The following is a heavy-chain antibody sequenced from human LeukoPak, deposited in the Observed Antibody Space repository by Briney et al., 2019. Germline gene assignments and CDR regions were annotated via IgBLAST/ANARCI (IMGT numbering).Heavy chain of an antibody. CDR2: IYYSGST. J-gene: IGHJ2*01. CDR3: ARDRGIVVVRSWYFDL. Sequence: SETLSLTCTVSGDSISRYYWSWIRQPPGKGLEWIGYIYYSGSTNYNPSLKSRVTISVDTSKNQFSLKLSSVTAADTAVYYCARDRGIVVVRSWYFDLWGRGTLVTVSS. CDR1: GDSISRYY. D-gene: IGHD2-15*01. V-gene: IGHV4-59*01.